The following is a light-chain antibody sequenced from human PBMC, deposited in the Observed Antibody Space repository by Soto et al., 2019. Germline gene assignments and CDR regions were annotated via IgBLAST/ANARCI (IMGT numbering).Light chain of an antibody. J-gene: IGLJ1*01. CDR1: SSDVGRYNY. CDR2: DVS. V-gene: IGLV2-14*03. Sequence: QSALAQPASVSGSPGQSISISCTGTSSDVGRYNYVSWYQHHPGKAPKLMIYDVSTRPSGVSNRFSGSKSGNTASLTISGLQAEDEAEYYCSSYTSSSTSYVFGTGTKLTVL. CDR3: SSYTSSSTSYV.